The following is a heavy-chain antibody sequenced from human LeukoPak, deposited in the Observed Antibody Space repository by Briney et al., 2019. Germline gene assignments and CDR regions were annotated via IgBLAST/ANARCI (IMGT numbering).Heavy chain of an antibody. CDR3: ARYYRGSGSYENWFDP. CDR2: IYYSGST. Sequence: SETLSLTCTVSGDSISSYYWSWIRQHPGKGLEWIGYIYYSGSTYYNPSLKSRVTISVDTSKNQFSLKLSSVTAADTAVYYCARYYRGSGSYENWFDPWGQGTLVTVSS. D-gene: IGHD3-10*01. V-gene: IGHV4-31*03. CDR1: GDSISSYY. J-gene: IGHJ5*02.